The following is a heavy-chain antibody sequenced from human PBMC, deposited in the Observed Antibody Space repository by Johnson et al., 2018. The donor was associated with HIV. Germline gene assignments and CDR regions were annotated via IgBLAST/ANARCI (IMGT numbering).Heavy chain of an antibody. CDR2: ISSGDRT. Sequence: VQLVETGGGLIQPGGSLRLSCAASGFTVSSNYMTWVRQAPGKGLEWVSVISSGDRTYYADSVKGRFTISRDNSKNTLYLQMNSLRTEDTAVYYCSTGDIVVMVGETLLPLHDAFDSWGQGTMVTVSS. J-gene: IGHJ3*02. D-gene: IGHD2-15*01. CDR3: STGDIVVMVGETLLPLHDAFDS. V-gene: IGHV3-53*02. CDR1: GFTVSSNY.